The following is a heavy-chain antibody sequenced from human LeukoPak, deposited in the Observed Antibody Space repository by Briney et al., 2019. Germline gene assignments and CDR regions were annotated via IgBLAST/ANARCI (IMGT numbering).Heavy chain of an antibody. V-gene: IGHV5-51*01. D-gene: IGHD2-15*01. CDR1: GYTFTSHW. CDR2: IYPGDSDT. Sequence: GESLKISCKTSGYTFTSHWIGWVRQMPGKGLEWMGIIYPGDSDTRYSPSFQGQVTISADKSISTAYLQWSSLKASDTAMYYCARHPRGRIGAFDIWGQGTMVTVSS. J-gene: IGHJ3*02. CDR3: ARHPRGRIGAFDI.